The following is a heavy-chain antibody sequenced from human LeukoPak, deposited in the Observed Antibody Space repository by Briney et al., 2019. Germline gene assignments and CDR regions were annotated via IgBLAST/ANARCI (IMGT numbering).Heavy chain of an antibody. D-gene: IGHD2-8*01. CDR1: GGSISNYY. CDR3: ARAGRTSLYNHHYMDV. CDR2: IYYSGST. Sequence: SETLSLTCTVSGGSISNYYWNWIRQPPGKGLEWIGYIYYSGSTNYNPSLKSRATIAADTSKNEFFLKLSSVTAADTAVYYCARAGRTSLYNHHYMDVWGKGTTVIVSS. J-gene: IGHJ6*03. V-gene: IGHV4-59*01.